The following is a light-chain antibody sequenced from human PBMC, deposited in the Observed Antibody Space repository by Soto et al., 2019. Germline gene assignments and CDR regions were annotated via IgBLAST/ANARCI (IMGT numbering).Light chain of an antibody. CDR3: VAWDDSLSGHVL. J-gene: IGLJ2*01. CDR2: SND. Sequence: QSVLTQPLSASGTPGQRVTISCSGSSSNIGSNTVSWYQQLPGTAPQLLIYSNDQRPSGVPDRFSGSKSGTSASLAISGLQSEDEADYYCVAWDDSLSGHVLFGGGTKVTVL. V-gene: IGLV1-44*01. CDR1: SSNIGSNT.